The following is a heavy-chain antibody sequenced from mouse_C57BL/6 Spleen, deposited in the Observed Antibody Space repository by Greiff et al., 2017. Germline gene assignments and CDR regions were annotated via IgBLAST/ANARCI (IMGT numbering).Heavy chain of an antibody. V-gene: IGHV3-1*01. J-gene: IGHJ3*01. CDR3: ARASYDYDFAY. CDR2: ISYSGST. Sequence: EVKVVESGPGMVKPSQSLSLTCTVTGYSITSGYDWHWIRHFPGNKLEWMGYISYSGSTNYNPSLKSRISITHDTSKNHFFLKLNSVTTEDTATYYCARASYDYDFAYWGQGTLVTVSA. CDR1: GYSITSGYD. D-gene: IGHD2-4*01.